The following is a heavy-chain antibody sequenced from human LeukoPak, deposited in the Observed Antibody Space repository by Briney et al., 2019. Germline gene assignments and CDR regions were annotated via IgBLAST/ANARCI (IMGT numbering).Heavy chain of an antibody. J-gene: IGHJ1*01. D-gene: IGHD2-21*01. CDR3: ARDATAYCGGDCPTVS. CDR2: INPSGGST. CDR1: GYTFTSYY. Sequence: ASVKVSCKASGYTFTSYYMHWVRQAPGQGLEWMGIINPSGGSTSYAQKFQGRVTMTRDTSTSTVYMELSSLRSEDTAVYYCARDATAYCGGDCPTVSWGQGTLVTVSS. V-gene: IGHV1-46*01.